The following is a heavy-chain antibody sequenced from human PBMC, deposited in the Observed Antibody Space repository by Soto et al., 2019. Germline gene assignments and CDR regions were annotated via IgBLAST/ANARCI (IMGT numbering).Heavy chain of an antibody. CDR1: GFTFSSYG. CDR3: AKDRRAGGNYGLYSDF. Sequence: EVQLLESGGGLVQPGGSLRLSCAASGFTFSSYGMTWVRQAPGKGLEWVSFSSANGAGTYYADSVKGRFTISRDNSKNTLYPQTTSPRADDTTVYYCAKDRRAGGNYGLYSDFWGQGALVIVSS. J-gene: IGHJ4*02. D-gene: IGHD1-7*01. V-gene: IGHV3-23*01. CDR2: SSANGAGT.